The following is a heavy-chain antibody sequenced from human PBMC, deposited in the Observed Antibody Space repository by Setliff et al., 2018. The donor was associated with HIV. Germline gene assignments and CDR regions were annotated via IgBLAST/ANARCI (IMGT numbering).Heavy chain of an antibody. D-gene: IGHD3-10*01. Sequence: PVGSLRLSCAASGFTFSYYGMYWVRQAPGKGLEWVSGINWNGDITGYADSVKGRFTISRDNAKNSLYLQMNGLRAEDTAVYYCARVWFGATFQYYYGMDVWGQGTTVTVSS. V-gene: IGHV3-20*04. CDR1: GFTFSYYG. CDR3: ARVWFGATFQYYYGMDV. CDR2: INWNGDIT. J-gene: IGHJ6*02.